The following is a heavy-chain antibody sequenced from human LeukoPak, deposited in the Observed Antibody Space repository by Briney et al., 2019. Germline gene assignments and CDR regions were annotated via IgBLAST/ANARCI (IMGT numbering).Heavy chain of an antibody. J-gene: IGHJ3*02. Sequence: SVKVSCKASGGTFSSYAISWVRQAPGQGLEWMGGVIPIFGTANYAQKFQGRVTITRDTSASTAYMELSSLRSEDTAVYYCAREGNMEAFDIWGQGTMVTVSS. CDR3: AREGNMEAFDI. V-gene: IGHV1-69*05. CDR1: GGTFSSYA. CDR2: VIPIFGTA. D-gene: IGHD2/OR15-2a*01.